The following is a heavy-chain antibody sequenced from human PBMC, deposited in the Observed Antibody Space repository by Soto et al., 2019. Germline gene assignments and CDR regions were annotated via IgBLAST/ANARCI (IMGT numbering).Heavy chain of an antibody. CDR3: ARAGYSYGFYYYYGMDV. CDR1: GGSFSGYY. V-gene: IGHV4-34*01. J-gene: IGHJ6*02. CDR2: INHSGST. D-gene: IGHD5-18*01. Sequence: QVQLQQWGAGLLKPSETLSLTCAVYGGSFSGYYWSWIRQPPGKGLEWIGEINHSGSTNYNPSLKSRVTISVDTSKNQFSLKLSSVTAADTAVYYCARAGYSYGFYYYYGMDVWGQGTTVTVSS.